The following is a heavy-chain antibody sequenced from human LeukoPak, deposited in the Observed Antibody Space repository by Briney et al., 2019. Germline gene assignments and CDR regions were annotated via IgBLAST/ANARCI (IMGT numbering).Heavy chain of an antibody. CDR3: ARVDYGGNADY. V-gene: IGHV1-69*13. CDR1: GGTFSSYA. CDR2: IIPIFGTA. Sequence: GASVKVSCKAPGGTFSSYAISWVRQAPGQGLEWMGGIIPIFGTANYAQKFQGRVTITADESTSTAYMELSSLRSEDTAVYYCARVDYGGNADYWGQGTLVTVSS. J-gene: IGHJ4*02. D-gene: IGHD4-23*01.